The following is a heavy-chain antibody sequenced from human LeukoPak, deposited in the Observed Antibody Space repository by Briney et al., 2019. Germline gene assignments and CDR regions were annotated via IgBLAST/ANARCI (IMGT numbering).Heavy chain of an antibody. CDR2: ISAYNGNT. CDR1: GYTFTSYG. D-gene: IGHD3-22*01. J-gene: IGHJ4*02. Sequence: ASVKVSCKASGYTFTSYGISWVRQAPGQGLEWVGWISAYNGNTNYAQKLQGRVTMTTDTSTSTAYMELRSLRSDDTAVYYCARDVGLNSRIYDSSGYDDYWGQGTLVTVSS. CDR3: ARDVGLNSRIYDSSGYDDY. V-gene: IGHV1-18*01.